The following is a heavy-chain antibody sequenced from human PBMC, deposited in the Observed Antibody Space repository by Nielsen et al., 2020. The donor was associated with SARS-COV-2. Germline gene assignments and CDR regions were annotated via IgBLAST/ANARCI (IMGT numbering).Heavy chain of an antibody. V-gene: IGHV3-7*01. Sequence: GESLKISCAASGFTFSSYWMSWVRQAPGKGLEWVANIKQDGSEKYYVDSVKGRLTISRDNAKNSLYLQMNSLRAEDTAVYYCAGLGYSRTYWGQGTLVTVSS. D-gene: IGHD5-18*01. J-gene: IGHJ4*02. CDR3: AGLGYSRTY. CDR2: IKQDGSEK. CDR1: GFTFSSYW.